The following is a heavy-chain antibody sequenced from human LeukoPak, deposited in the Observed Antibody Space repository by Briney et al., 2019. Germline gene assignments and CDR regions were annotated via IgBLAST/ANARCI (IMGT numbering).Heavy chain of an antibody. D-gene: IGHD4-23*01. Sequence: GGSLRLSCAASGFTFSSYAMHWVRQAPGKGLEYVSAISSNGGSTYYANSVKGRFTISRDNPKNTLYLQMGSLRAEDMAVYYCARGLVKKTSYYYYGMDVWGQGTTVTVSS. CDR3: ARGLVKKTSYYYYGMDV. V-gene: IGHV3-64*01. J-gene: IGHJ6*02. CDR2: ISSNGGST. CDR1: GFTFSSYA.